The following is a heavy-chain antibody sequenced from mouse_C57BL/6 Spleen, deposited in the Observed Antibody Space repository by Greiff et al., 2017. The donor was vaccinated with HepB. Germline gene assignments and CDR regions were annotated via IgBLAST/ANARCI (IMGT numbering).Heavy chain of an antibody. D-gene: IGHD2-4*01. Sequence: QVQLQQSGAELVKPGASVKISCKASGYAFSSYWMNWVKQRPGKGLEWIGQIYPGDGDTNYNGKFKGEATLTADKSSSTAYMQLSRLTSEDSAVYFCARLGDYGYFDYWGQGTTLTVSS. CDR3: ARLGDYGYFDY. V-gene: IGHV1-80*01. J-gene: IGHJ2*01. CDR1: GYAFSSYW. CDR2: IYPGDGDT.